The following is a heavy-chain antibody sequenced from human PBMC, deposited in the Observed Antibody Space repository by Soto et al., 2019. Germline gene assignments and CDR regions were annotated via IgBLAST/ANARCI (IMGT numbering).Heavy chain of an antibody. D-gene: IGHD3-16*01. J-gene: IGHJ5*02. CDR3: ARDLQYDYVSRADNWFDP. Sequence: GASVKVSCKASGYTFTSYGISWVRQAPGQGLEWMGWISAYNGNTNYAQKLQGRVTMTTDTSTSTAYMDLRCLRSDDTAVYYCARDLQYDYVSRADNWFDPWGQGTLVTVSS. CDR2: ISAYNGNT. CDR1: GYTFTSYG. V-gene: IGHV1-18*04.